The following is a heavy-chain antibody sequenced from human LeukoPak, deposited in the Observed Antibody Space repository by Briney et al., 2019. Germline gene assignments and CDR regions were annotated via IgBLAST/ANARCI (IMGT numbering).Heavy chain of an antibody. CDR1: GFTFSSYW. CDR2: INSDGSST. V-gene: IGHV3-74*01. Sequence: GGSLRLSCAASGFTFSSYWMHWVHHAPGKGLVWVSRINSDGSSTSYADSVKGRFTISRDNAKNTLYLQMNSLRAEDTAVYYCAIAYSSPFDYWGQGTLVTVSS. CDR3: AIAYSSPFDY. D-gene: IGHD2-21*01. J-gene: IGHJ4*02.